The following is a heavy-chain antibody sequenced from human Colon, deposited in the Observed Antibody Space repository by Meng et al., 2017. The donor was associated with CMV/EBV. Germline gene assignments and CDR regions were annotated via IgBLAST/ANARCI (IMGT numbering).Heavy chain of an antibody. D-gene: IGHD3-10*01. V-gene: IGHV7-4-1*02. J-gene: IGHJ4*02. CDR3: ARDYYYGSGLDY. Sequence: QVQLVQSGPELKKPGASVKVSCEVSGYNFANYAINWVRQAPGQGLERMGWINTNTGSPTYAQGFTGRFVFSLDPSVNTAYLQISSLKAEDTAVYFCARDYYYGSGLDYWGQGTLVTVSS. CDR1: GYNFANYA. CDR2: INTNTGSP.